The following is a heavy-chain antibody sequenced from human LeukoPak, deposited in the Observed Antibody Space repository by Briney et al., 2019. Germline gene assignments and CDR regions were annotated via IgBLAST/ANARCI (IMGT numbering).Heavy chain of an antibody. Sequence: GGSLRLSCAASGFTFSSYGMHWVRQAPGKGLEWVAVISYDGSNKYYADSVKGRFTISRDNSKNTLYLQMNSLRAEDTAVYYCAKPLPDYGDLDAFDIWGQGTMVTVSS. CDR2: ISYDGSNK. D-gene: IGHD4-17*01. CDR1: GFTFSSYG. J-gene: IGHJ3*02. V-gene: IGHV3-30*18. CDR3: AKPLPDYGDLDAFDI.